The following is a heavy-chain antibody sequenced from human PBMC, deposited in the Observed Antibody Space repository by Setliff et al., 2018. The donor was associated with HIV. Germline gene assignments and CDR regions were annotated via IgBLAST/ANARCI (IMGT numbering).Heavy chain of an antibody. V-gene: IGHV4-30-4*08. CDR1: GGSISSGDYY. D-gene: IGHD3-10*01. J-gene: IGHJ5*02. CDR2: IYYSGST. Sequence: SETLSLTCTVSGGSISSGDYYWSWIRQPPGKGLEWIGYIYYSGSTYYNPSLKSRVTISVDTSKNQFSLKLSSVTAADTAVYYCASYSGTNPVSRWFDPWGQGTLVTVSS. CDR3: ASYSGTNPVSRWFDP.